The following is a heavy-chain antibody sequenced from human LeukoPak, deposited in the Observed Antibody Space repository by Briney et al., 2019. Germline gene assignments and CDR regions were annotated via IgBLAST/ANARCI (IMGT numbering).Heavy chain of an antibody. CDR3: ARAVGGNSDY. J-gene: IGHJ4*02. CDR2: INHSGST. V-gene: IGHV4-34*01. Sequence: PSETLSLTCAVYGGSFSGYYWSWIRQPPQPPGRGLEWIGEINHSGSTNYNPSLKSRVTISVDTSKNQFSLKLRSVTAADTAVYYCARAVGGNSDYWGRGTPVTVSS. CDR1: GGSFSGYY. D-gene: IGHD2-15*01.